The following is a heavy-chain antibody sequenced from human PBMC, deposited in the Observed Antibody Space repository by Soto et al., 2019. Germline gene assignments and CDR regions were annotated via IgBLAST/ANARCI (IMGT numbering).Heavy chain of an antibody. Sequence: SVKVSCKASGGTFSSYAISWVRQAPGQGLEWMGGIIPIFGTANYAQKFQGRVTITADESTSTAYMELSSLRSEDTAVYYCAIRYCSSTSCPFYYYYGMDVWGQGTTVTVSS. V-gene: IGHV1-69*13. CDR1: GGTFSSYA. CDR3: AIRYCSSTSCPFYYYYGMDV. CDR2: IIPIFGTA. J-gene: IGHJ6*02. D-gene: IGHD2-2*01.